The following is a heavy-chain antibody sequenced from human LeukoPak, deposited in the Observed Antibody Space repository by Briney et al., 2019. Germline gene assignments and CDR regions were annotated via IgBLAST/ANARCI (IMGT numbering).Heavy chain of an antibody. J-gene: IGHJ4*02. Sequence: SQTLSLTCTVSGVSISSGDYYWSWTRQPPGKVLEWIGYIYYSGSTYYNPSLKSRVTISVDTSKNQFSLKLSSVTAADTAVYYRARATPLDYWGQGTLVTVSS. CDR2: IYYSGST. V-gene: IGHV4-30-4*01. CDR1: GVSISSGDYY. CDR3: ARATPLDY.